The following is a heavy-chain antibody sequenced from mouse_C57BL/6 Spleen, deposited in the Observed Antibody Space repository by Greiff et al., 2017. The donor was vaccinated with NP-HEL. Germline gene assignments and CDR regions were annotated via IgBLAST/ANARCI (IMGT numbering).Heavy chain of an antibody. CDR2: INPSTGGT. Sequence: VQLQQSGPELVKPGASVKISCKASGYSFTGYYMNWVKQSPEKSLEWIGEINPSTGGTTYNQKFKAKATLTVDKSSSTAYMQLKSLTSEDSAVYYCARKGLRRLDFDYWGQGTTLTVSS. J-gene: IGHJ2*01. V-gene: IGHV1-42*01. CDR1: GYSFTGYY. CDR3: ARKGLRRLDFDY. D-gene: IGHD2-4*01.